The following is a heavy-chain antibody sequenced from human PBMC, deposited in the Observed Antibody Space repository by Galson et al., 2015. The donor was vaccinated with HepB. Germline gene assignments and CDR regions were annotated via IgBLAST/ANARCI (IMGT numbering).Heavy chain of an antibody. CDR1: GFTFSNAW. Sequence: SLRLSSAASGFTFSNAWMNWVRQAPGKGLEWVGRIKSKTDGGTTDYAAPVKGRFTISRDDSKNTLYLQMNSLKTEDTAVYYCTTPVTATDYFDYWGQGTLVTVSS. J-gene: IGHJ4*02. V-gene: IGHV3-15*07. CDR2: IKSKTDGGTT. D-gene: IGHD2-21*02. CDR3: TTPVTATDYFDY.